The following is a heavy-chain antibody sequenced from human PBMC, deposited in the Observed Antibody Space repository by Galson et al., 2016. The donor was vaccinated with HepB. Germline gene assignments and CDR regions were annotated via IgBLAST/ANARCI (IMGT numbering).Heavy chain of an antibody. CDR3: ASLSIFGVVNSDF. J-gene: IGHJ4*02. CDR1: GGSIANTSYY. D-gene: IGHD3-3*01. Sequence: SETLSLTCTVSGGSIANTSYYWVWIRQPPGKGLEWIGYIYYSGTTYYNSSLKSRIAISVDTSKNQLSLKLSSVTAADTAIYYCASLSIFGVVNSDFWGQGTLLTVSS. CDR2: IYYSGTT. V-gene: IGHV4-39*01.